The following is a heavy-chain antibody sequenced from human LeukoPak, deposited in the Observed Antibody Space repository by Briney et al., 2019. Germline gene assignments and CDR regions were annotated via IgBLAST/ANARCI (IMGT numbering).Heavy chain of an antibody. CDR1: GGSFSGYY. V-gene: IGHV4-34*01. Sequence: SETLSLTCAVYGGSFSGYYWSWIRQPPGKGLEWIGEINHSGSTNYNPSLKSRVTISVDTSKNQFSLKLSSVTAADTAVYYCARTYYDFWSGYPSYFDYWGQGTLVTVSS. D-gene: IGHD3-3*01. J-gene: IGHJ4*02. CDR3: ARTYYDFWSGYPSYFDY. CDR2: INHSGST.